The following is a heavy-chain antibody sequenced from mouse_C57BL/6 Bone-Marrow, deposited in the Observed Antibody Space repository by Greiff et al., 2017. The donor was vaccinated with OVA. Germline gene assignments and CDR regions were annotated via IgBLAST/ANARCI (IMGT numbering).Heavy chain of an antibody. CDR2: IHPNSGST. V-gene: IGHV1-64*01. Sequence: QVQLKESGAELVKPGASVKLSCKASGYTFTSYWMHWVKQRPGQGLEWIGMIHPNSGSTNYNEKFKSKATLTVDKSSSTAYMQLSSLTSEDSAVYYCARFGRLRRRAWFAYWGQGTLVTVSA. D-gene: IGHD2-4*01. CDR1: GYTFTSYW. CDR3: ARFGRLRRRAWFAY. J-gene: IGHJ3*01.